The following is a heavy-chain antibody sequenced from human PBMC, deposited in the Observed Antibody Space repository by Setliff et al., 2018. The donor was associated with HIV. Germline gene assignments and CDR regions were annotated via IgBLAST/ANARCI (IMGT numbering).Heavy chain of an antibody. V-gene: IGHV4-39*07. CDR1: GGSISSSSSY. CDR3: ARENYGSGSLGVFDP. CDR2: IDYSGST. Sequence: KSSETLSLTCTVSGGSISSSSSYWGWIRQPPGKGLEWIGSIDYSGSTNNNPSLKSRVTISVDTSKNQFSLKLSSVTAADTAVYYCARENYGSGSLGVFDPWGQGTLVTVSS. J-gene: IGHJ5*02. D-gene: IGHD3-10*01.